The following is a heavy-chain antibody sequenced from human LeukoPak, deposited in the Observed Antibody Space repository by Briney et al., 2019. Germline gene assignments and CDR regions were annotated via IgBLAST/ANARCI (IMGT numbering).Heavy chain of an antibody. Sequence: TSETLSLTCTVSGGSISSYYWSWIRQPPGKGLEWIGYIYYSGSTNYNPSLKSRVTISVDTSKNQFSLKLSSVTAADTAVYYCARHGDYDSSADWGQGTLVTVSS. CDR2: IYYSGST. V-gene: IGHV4-59*08. CDR3: ARHGDYDSSAD. J-gene: IGHJ4*02. D-gene: IGHD3-22*01. CDR1: GGSISSYY.